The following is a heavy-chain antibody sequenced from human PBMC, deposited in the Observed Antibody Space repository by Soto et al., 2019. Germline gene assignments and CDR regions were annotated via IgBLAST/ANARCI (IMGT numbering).Heavy chain of an antibody. D-gene: IGHD3-3*01. V-gene: IGHV1-69*13. Sequence: SVKVSCKASGGTFSSYAISWVRQAPGQGLEWMGGIIPIFGTANYAQKFQGRVTITADESTSTAYMELRSLRSEDTAVYYCARGGRHNAFWSGYSHQSYYYVMDVWGQGVPVTVSS. J-gene: IGHJ6*02. CDR3: ARGGRHNAFWSGYSHQSYYYVMDV. CDR2: IIPIFGTA. CDR1: GGTFSSYA.